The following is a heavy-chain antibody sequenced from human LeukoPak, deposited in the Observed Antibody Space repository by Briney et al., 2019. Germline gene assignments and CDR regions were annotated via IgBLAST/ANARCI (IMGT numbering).Heavy chain of an antibody. Sequence: ASVKVSCKASGYTFTSYGISWVRQAPGQGLEWMGWINPNSGGTNYAQKFQGRVTMTRDTSISTAYMELSRLRSDDTAVYYCARESLYGDYVIRRAFDIWGQGTMVTVSS. D-gene: IGHD4-17*01. CDR3: ARESLYGDYVIRRAFDI. CDR2: INPNSGGT. CDR1: GYTFTSYG. V-gene: IGHV1-2*02. J-gene: IGHJ3*02.